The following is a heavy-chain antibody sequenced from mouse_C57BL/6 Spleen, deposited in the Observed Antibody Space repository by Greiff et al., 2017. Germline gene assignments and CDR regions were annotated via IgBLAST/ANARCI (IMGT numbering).Heavy chain of an antibody. CDR1: GFTFSSYA. Sequence: EVKLMESGGGLVKPGGSLKLSCAASGFTFSSYAMSWVRQTPEKRLEWVATISDGGSYTYYPDNVKGRFTISRDNAKNNLYLQMSHLKSEDTAMYYCARDSDGYYCFDYWGQGTTLTVSS. CDR3: ARDSDGYYCFDY. D-gene: IGHD2-3*01. J-gene: IGHJ2*01. V-gene: IGHV5-4*01. CDR2: ISDGGSYT.